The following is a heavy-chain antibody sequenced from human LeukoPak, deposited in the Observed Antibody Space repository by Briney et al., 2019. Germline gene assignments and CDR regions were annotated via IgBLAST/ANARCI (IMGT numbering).Heavy chain of an antibody. CDR3: AKDRPYNWNFFDY. D-gene: IGHD1-20*01. CDR2: ISGSGGST. Sequence: PGASLRLSCAASGFTFSSYAMSWVRQAPGKGLEWVSAISGSGGSTYYADSVKGRFTISRDNPKNTLYLQMNSLRAEDTAVYYCAKDRPYNWNFFDYWGQGTLVTVSS. J-gene: IGHJ4*02. CDR1: GFTFSSYA. V-gene: IGHV3-23*01.